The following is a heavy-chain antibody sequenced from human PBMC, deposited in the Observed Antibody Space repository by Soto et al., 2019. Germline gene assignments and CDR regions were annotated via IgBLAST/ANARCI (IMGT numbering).Heavy chain of an antibody. CDR1: GFTFDDYA. Sequence: EVQLVESGGGLVQPGRSLRLSCAASGFTFDDYAMHWVRQAPGKGLEWVSGISWNSGSIGYADSVKGRFTISRDNAKNSLYLQMNSLRAEDTALYYCAKDTYGSGTYFDYWGQGTLVTVSS. CDR2: ISWNSGSI. CDR3: AKDTYGSGTYFDY. J-gene: IGHJ4*02. V-gene: IGHV3-9*01. D-gene: IGHD3-10*01.